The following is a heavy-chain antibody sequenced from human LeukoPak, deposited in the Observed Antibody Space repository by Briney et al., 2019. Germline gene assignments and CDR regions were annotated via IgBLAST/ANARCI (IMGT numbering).Heavy chain of an antibody. CDR1: GFTFSSYA. J-gene: IGHJ4*02. CDR2: ISGSGGST. Sequence: PGGSLRLSCAASGFTFSSYAMSWVRQAPGKGLEWVSAISGSGGSTYYADSVKGRFTISRDNSKNTLYLQMNSLRAEDTAVYYCAKGTQWELTEGDFDYWGQGTLVTVSS. CDR3: AKGTQWELTEGDFDY. V-gene: IGHV3-23*01. D-gene: IGHD1-26*01.